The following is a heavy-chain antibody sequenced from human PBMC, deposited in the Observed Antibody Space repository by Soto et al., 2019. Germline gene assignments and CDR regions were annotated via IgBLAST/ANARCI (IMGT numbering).Heavy chain of an antibody. D-gene: IGHD5-12*01. CDR3: ARGRGYSGDDLQEDGFDI. V-gene: IGHV1-46*01. CDR2: MNPSGDRT. J-gene: IGHJ3*02. CDR1: GYTFSSSY. Sequence: QVQLMQSGTEVKEPGASVNLSCKASGYTFSSSYIHWVGQGPGQGLEWMGIMNPSGDRTNYAQNFQGRVTMTRDTATSTVYMELSSLTFEDTAVYYCARGRGYSGDDLQEDGFDIWGQGTMVTVS.